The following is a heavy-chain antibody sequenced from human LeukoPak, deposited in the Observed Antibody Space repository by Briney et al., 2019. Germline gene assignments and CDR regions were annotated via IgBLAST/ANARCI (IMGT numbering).Heavy chain of an antibody. V-gene: IGHV1-46*01. CDR2: INPNSGSA. J-gene: IGHJ4*02. D-gene: IGHD6-19*01. CDR1: GYIFTSYH. CDR3: ARGLYSGWYVY. Sequence: ASVKVSCKASGYIFTSYHMHWLRQAPGQGPEWMGIINPNSGSASYAQEFQGRVTMTRDTSTSTVYMELSSLTSQDTAVYYCARGLYSGWYVYWGQGTLVTVSS.